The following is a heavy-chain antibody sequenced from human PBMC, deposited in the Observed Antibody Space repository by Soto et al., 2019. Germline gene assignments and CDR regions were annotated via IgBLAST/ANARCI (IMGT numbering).Heavy chain of an antibody. D-gene: IGHD2-2*01. J-gene: IGHJ4*02. CDR1: GFTVSSNY. CDR3: ASLLGYCNSTSCFRFDY. Sequence: EVQLVESGGGLVQPGGSLRLSCAASGFTVSSNYMSWVRQAPGKGLEWVSVIYSGGSTYYADSVKGRFTISRDNSKNTLYLQMNSLRAEDTAVYYCASLLGYCNSTSCFRFDYWGQGTLVTVSS. V-gene: IGHV3-66*01. CDR2: IYSGGST.